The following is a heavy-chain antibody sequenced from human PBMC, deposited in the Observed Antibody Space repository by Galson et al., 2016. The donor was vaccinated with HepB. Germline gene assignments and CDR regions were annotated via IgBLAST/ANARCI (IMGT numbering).Heavy chain of an antibody. Sequence: SLRLSCAASGFTFSNYAMTWVRLAPGKGLEWVSTISSSAIATYYADSVKGRLTISRDNSKNTLSLQMNSLRAEDTAVYYCAKGGYSSGWYFDYWGHGTLVAVSS. CDR3: AKGGYSSGWYFDY. CDR1: GFTFSNYA. J-gene: IGHJ4*01. D-gene: IGHD6-19*01. V-gene: IGHV3-23*01. CDR2: ISSSAIAT.